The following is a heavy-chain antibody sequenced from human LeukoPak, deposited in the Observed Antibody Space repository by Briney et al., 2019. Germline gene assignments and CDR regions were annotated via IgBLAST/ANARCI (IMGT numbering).Heavy chain of an antibody. Sequence: GGSLRLSCAASGFTFSSYGMHWVRKAPGKGLEWGAFIRYDGSNKYYADPVKGRFTISRDNAENSLYLQMNSLRAEDTAVYYCARDSDNGYDFSGVFDNWGQGTLVTVSS. V-gene: IGHV3-30*02. CDR1: GFTFSSYG. CDR3: ARDSDNGYDFSGVFDN. J-gene: IGHJ4*02. CDR2: IRYDGSNK. D-gene: IGHD5-12*01.